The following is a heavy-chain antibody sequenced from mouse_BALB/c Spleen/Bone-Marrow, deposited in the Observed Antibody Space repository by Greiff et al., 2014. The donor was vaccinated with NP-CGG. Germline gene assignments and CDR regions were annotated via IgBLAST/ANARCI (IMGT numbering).Heavy chain of an antibody. CDR2: FYPGSGSI. CDR3: ARHEDRLRAWFAY. Sequence: VMLVESGAELVKPGASVKLSCKASGYTFTEYIIHWVKQRSGQGLEWIGWFYPGSGSIKYNEKFKDKATLTADKSSSTVSMELSRLTSEDSAVYFCARHEDRLRAWFAYWGQGTLVTVSA. J-gene: IGHJ3*01. CDR1: GYTFTEYI. D-gene: IGHD3-2*02. V-gene: IGHV1-62-2*01.